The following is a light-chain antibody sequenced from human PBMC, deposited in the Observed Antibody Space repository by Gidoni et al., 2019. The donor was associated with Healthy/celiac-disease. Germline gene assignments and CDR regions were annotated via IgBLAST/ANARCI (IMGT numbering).Light chain of an antibody. J-gene: IGKJ2*01. CDR3: QQSYSTPYT. CDR2: AAS. Sequence: DIQMTQSPSSLSASVGVRVTITCRASQSISSDLNGYQQKPGKAPKLLIDAASSLQSGVPSRFSGSGSGTDFTLTISSLQPEDFATYYCQQSYSTPYTFGQGTKLEIK. V-gene: IGKV1-39*01. CDR1: QSISSD.